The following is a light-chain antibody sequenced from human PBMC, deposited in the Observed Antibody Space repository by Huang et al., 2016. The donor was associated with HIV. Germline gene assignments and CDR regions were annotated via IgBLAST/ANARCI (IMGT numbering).Light chain of an antibody. CDR2: AVS. CDR1: QAITTY. V-gene: IGKV1-39*01. J-gene: IGKJ2*01. Sequence: DIQMTQSPSSLSASVGDRVIITCRASQAITTYLNWYHQKLGKAPKLLISAVSILPSGVPSRFSGSGTGTDFTLTISSLQPEDFATYYCQQGFSTPYTFGQGTKVEI. CDR3: QQGFSTPYT.